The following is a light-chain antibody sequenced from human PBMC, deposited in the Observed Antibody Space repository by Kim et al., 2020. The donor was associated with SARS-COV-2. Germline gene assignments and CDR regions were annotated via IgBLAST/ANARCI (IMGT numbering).Light chain of an antibody. CDR2: GAS. J-gene: IGKJ1*01. CDR3: QQYGSSPRT. CDR1: QSVSSSY. Sequence: EIVLTQSPGTLSLSPGERATLSCRASQSVSSSYLAWYQQKPGQALRLLIYGASSRATGIPDRFSGSWSGTDFTLTISRLEPEDFAVYYCQQYGSSPRTFGQGTKVDIK. V-gene: IGKV3-20*01.